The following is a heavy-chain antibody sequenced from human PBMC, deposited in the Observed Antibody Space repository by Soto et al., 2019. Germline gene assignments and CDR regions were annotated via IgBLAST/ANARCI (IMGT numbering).Heavy chain of an antibody. V-gene: IGHV3-7*03. Sequence: GGSLRLSCAASRFTFSTYFISWVRQAPGKGLEWVANIKQDGGEKYYVDSVKGRFIISRDNAKNSVYLQMNSLRAEYTAVYYCARVGMTGNYYYYGMDVWGQGTTVTVSS. D-gene: IGHD3-9*01. CDR1: RFTFSTYF. CDR3: ARVGMTGNYYYYGMDV. CDR2: IKQDGGEK. J-gene: IGHJ6*02.